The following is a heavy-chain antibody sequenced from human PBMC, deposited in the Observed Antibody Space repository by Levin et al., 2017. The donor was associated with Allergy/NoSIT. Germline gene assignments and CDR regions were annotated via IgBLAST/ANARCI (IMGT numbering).Heavy chain of an antibody. J-gene: IGHJ3*01. Sequence: LSLTCAASGFPFSSSAMHWVRPAPGKGLEWVAVIRSDGSNKDYTDSVKGRFTISRDNSKNTMYMQMNNLRAEDTAVYYCAQDNPAATAFDFWGQGTMVTVSS. V-gene: IGHV3-33*06. CDR3: AQDNPAATAFDF. D-gene: IGHD2-15*01. CDR1: GFPFSSSA. CDR2: IRSDGSNK.